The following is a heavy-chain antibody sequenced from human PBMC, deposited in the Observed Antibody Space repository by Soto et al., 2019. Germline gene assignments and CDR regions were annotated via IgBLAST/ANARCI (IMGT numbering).Heavy chain of an antibody. J-gene: IGHJ5*02. CDR3: ESATILPFDWLAT. Sequence: PGGSLRLSCAASGNSFGSYWMSWVRQSPGKGLEWVANIIQDGSEKHYVDSVKGRFTISRDNAKNSVYLQMHSLRPEDTAVYYCESATILPFDWLATWGQGTLVTVSS. CDR2: IIQDGSEK. D-gene: IGHD2-21*01. CDR1: GNSFGSYW. V-gene: IGHV3-7*03.